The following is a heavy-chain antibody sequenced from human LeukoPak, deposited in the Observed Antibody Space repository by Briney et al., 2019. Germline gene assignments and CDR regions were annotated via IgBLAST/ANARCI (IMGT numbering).Heavy chain of an antibody. CDR2: ISSSGSTI. CDR3: ARSPDRLWFGELSLNGMDV. J-gene: IGHJ6*02. V-gene: IGHV3-11*01. CDR1: GFTFSDYY. Sequence: PGGSLRLSCAASGFTFSDYYMSWIRQAPGKGLEWVSYISSSGSTIYYADSVKGRFTISRDNAKNSLYLQMNSLRAEDTAVYYCARSPDRLWFGELSLNGMDVWGQGTTVTVSS. D-gene: IGHD3-10*01.